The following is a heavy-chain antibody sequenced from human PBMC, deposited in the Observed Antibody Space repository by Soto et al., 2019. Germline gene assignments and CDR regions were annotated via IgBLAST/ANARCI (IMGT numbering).Heavy chain of an antibody. CDR1: VLTFNSYG. CDR3: AKDSPILTV. J-gene: IGHJ6*01. V-gene: IGHV3-23*01. Sequence: WGSLLLACAASVLTFNSYGMSWVRQAPGKGLEWVSAVTGSVDGTYYADSVKGGFTISRDNSKNTLYLQMSSLRAEDAAIYYCAKDSPILTVWGQGTTVTGSS. CDR2: VTGSVDGT. D-gene: IGHD2-8*02.